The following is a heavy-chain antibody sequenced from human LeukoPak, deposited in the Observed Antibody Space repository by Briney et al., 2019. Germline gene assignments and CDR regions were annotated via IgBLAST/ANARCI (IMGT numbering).Heavy chain of an antibody. Sequence: ASVKVSCKASGGTFSSYAISWVRQAPGQGLEWMGIINPSGGSTSYAQKFQGRVTMTRDTSTSTVYMELSSLRSEDTAVYYCARDNSSSSSSLLWFDPWGQGTLVTVSS. J-gene: IGHJ5*02. CDR3: ARDNSSSSSSLLWFDP. D-gene: IGHD6-6*01. CDR1: GGTFSSYA. CDR2: INPSGGST. V-gene: IGHV1-46*01.